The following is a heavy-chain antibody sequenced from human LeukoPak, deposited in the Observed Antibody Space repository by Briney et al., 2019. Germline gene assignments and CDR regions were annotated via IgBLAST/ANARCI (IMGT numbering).Heavy chain of an antibody. Sequence: SVKVSCKASGGTFSSYAISWVRQAPGQGLEWMGRIIPILGIANYAQKFQGKVTITADKSTSTAYMELSSLRSEDTAVYYCAREWGYGMDVWGQGTTVTVSS. CDR1: GGTFSSYA. J-gene: IGHJ6*02. CDR2: IIPILGIA. D-gene: IGHD3-16*01. V-gene: IGHV1-69*04. CDR3: AREWGYGMDV.